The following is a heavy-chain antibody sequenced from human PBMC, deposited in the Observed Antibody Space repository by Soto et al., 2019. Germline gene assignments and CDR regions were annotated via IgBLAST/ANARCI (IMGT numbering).Heavy chain of an antibody. CDR1: VFTFISYA. CDR3: ASSNSGSYSSFDY. J-gene: IGHJ4*02. D-gene: IGHD1-26*01. CDR2: ISGSGGST. V-gene: IGHV3-23*01. Sequence: GWSLRLSCASSVFTFISYAMSWVRQAPGKGLEWVSAISGSGGSTYYADSVKGRFTISRDNSKNTLYLQMNSLRAEDTAVYYCASSNSGSYSSFDYWGQGTLVTVSS.